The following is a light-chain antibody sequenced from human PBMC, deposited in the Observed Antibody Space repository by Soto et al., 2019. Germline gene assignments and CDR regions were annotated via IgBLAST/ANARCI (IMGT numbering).Light chain of an antibody. Sequence: QSVLTQPASVSGSPGQSITISCTGTSSDVGSYNLVSWYQQHPGKAPKLMIYEGSKRPSGVSNRFSGSKSGNTASLTISGLQAEDEADYYCCSYAGSSTSLFGGGTKLTAL. CDR2: EGS. J-gene: IGLJ2*01. CDR3: CSYAGSSTSL. CDR1: SSDVGSYNL. V-gene: IGLV2-23*01.